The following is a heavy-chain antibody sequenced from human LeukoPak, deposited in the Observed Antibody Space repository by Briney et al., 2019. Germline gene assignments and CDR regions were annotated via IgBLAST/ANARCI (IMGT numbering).Heavy chain of an antibody. CDR3: AGDFLAVVTAIRAGRFDY. CDR1: GFTFSSYA. J-gene: IGHJ4*02. D-gene: IGHD2-21*02. CDR2: ISYDGSNK. Sequence: PGGSLRLSCAASGFTFSSYAMHWVRQAPGKGLEWVAVISYDGSNKYYADSVKGRFTISRDNSKNTLYLQMNSLRAEDTAVYYCAGDFLAVVTAIRAGRFDYWGQGTLVTVSS. V-gene: IGHV3-30-3*01.